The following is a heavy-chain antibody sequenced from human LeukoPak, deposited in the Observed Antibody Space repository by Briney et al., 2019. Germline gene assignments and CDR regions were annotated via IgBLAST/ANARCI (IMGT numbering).Heavy chain of an antibody. Sequence: ASVKVSCKASGGTFSSYAISWVRQAPGQGLEWMGGIIPIFGTANYAQKFQGRVTITADESTSTAHMELSSLRSEDTAVYYCARNDYGDYGGGDFDYWGQGTLVTVSS. V-gene: IGHV1-69*13. D-gene: IGHD4-17*01. CDR2: IIPIFGTA. J-gene: IGHJ4*02. CDR1: GGTFSSYA. CDR3: ARNDYGDYGGGDFDY.